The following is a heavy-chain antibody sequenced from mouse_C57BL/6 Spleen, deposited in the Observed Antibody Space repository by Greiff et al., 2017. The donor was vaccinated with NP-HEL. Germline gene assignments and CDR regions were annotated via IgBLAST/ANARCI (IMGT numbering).Heavy chain of an antibody. Sequence: EVKVVESGGGLVKPGGSLKLSCAASGFTFSSYAMSWVRQTPEKRLEWVATISDGGSYTYYPDNVKGRFTISRDNAKNNLYLQMSHLKSEDTAMYYCARTYGSNAMDYWGQGTSVTVSS. V-gene: IGHV5-4*03. CDR3: ARTYGSNAMDY. CDR1: GFTFSSYA. D-gene: IGHD1-1*01. J-gene: IGHJ4*01. CDR2: ISDGGSYT.